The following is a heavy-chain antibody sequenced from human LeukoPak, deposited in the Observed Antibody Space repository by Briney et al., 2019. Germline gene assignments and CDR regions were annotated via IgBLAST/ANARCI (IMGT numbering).Heavy chain of an antibody. CDR1: GFSFSNHA. V-gene: IGHV3-23*01. D-gene: IGHD2-21*02. Sequence: GGSLRLSCAASGFSFSNHAMSWVRQASGKGLQWVSGISGSGRATYYADSVKVRFTISRDSSTNTLYLQMNSLRAEDTAIYYCAKDLDVVVTTLDYWGQGTLVTVSS. J-gene: IGHJ4*02. CDR3: AKDLDVVVTTLDY. CDR2: ISGSGRAT.